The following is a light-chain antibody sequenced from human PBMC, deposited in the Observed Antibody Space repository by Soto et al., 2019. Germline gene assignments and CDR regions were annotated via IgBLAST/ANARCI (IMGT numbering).Light chain of an antibody. J-gene: IGKJ4*01. CDR2: DAS. CDR3: QQRSNWPPRSA. CDR1: QSVSRY. V-gene: IGKV3-11*01. Sequence: EIVLTQSPATLSLSPGERATLSCRASQSVSRYLAWYQQKPGQAPRLLIYDASNRATGIPARFSGSGSGTDFTLTISSLEPEDFAVYYCQQRSNWPPRSAFGGGTKVEIK.